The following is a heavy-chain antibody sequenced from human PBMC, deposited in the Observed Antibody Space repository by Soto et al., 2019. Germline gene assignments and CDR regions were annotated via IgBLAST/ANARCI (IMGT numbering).Heavy chain of an antibody. CDR1: GGTFSSYA. D-gene: IGHD3-10*01. V-gene: IGHV1-69*12. J-gene: IGHJ6*02. CDR3: ALHYGSGSNYYSYGMDV. CDR2: IIPICGTA. Sequence: QVQLVQSGAEVKKPGSSVKVSCKASGGTFSSYAISWVRQAPGQGLEWMGGIIPICGTANYAQKFQGRVTITADESTSTAYMELSSLRSEDTAVYYCALHYGSGSNYYSYGMDVWGQGTTVTVSS.